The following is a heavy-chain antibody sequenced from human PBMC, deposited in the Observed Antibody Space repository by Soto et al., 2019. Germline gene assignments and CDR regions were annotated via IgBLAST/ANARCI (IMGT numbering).Heavy chain of an antibody. CDR1: GFTFSSYA. V-gene: IGHV3-23*01. CDR2: ISGSGGST. J-gene: IGHJ4*02. D-gene: IGHD6-19*01. CDR3: ATEYSSGWYPEGYFDY. Sequence: GGSLRLSCAASGFTFSSYAMSWVRQAPGKGLEWVSAISGSGGSTYYADSVKGRFTISRDNSKNTLYLQMNSLRAEDTAVYYCATEYSSGWYPEGYFDYWGQGTLVTVSS.